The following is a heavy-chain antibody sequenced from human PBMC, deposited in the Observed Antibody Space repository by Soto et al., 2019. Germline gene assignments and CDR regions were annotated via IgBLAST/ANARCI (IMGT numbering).Heavy chain of an antibody. CDR2: NYSGGSI. CDR1: GFTVSSNY. Sequence: LRLSCAASGFTVSSNYMNWVRQAPGKGLEWVSVNYSGGSIYYADSVKGRFTISRDNSKNTLYLQMNRLRAEDTAMYYCAREVVDTSGYFDFWGQGTLVTVSS. J-gene: IGHJ4*02. D-gene: IGHD5-18*01. CDR3: AREVVDTSGYFDF. V-gene: IGHV3-66*01.